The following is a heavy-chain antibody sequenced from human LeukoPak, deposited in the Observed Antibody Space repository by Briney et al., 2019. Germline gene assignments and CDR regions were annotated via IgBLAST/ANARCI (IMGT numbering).Heavy chain of an antibody. D-gene: IGHD1-1*01. CDR1: GGSFSGYY. CDR2: INHSGST. J-gene: IGHJ4*02. Sequence: SETLSLTCAVYGGSFSGYYWSWIRQPPGKGLEWIGEINHSGSTNYNPSLKSRVTISVDTSKNQFSLKLSSVTAADTAVYYCARHARELERRSGAFDYWGQGTLVTVSS. V-gene: IGHV4-34*01. CDR3: ARHARELERRSGAFDY.